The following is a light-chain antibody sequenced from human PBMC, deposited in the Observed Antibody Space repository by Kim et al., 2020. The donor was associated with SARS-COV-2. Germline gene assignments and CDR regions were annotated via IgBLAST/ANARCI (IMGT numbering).Light chain of an antibody. CDR2: YDS. J-gene: IGLJ2*01. CDR3: QVWDSSSDHRV. CDR1: NNGSKS. Sequence: RKQARINGGGNNNGSKSVHWYQKKQGQAPVLVIYYDSDRPSGIPERFSGSNSGNTATLTISRVEAGDEAAYYCQVWDSSSDHRVFGGGTQLTVL. V-gene: IGLV3-21*04.